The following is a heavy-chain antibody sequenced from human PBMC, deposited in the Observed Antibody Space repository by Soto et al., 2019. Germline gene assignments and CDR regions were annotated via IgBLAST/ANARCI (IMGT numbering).Heavy chain of an antibody. J-gene: IGHJ6*02. Sequence: GGSLRLSCTASEFTFSSYAITWVRQAPGKGLEWVSNISASGDTTYYADSAKGRFAISRDNSKNTLYLQMSSLTVEDTAVYYCAKDRGGVPGYFYPAMDVWGQGTTVTVSS. D-gene: IGHD3-16*01. CDR2: ISASGDTT. CDR1: EFTFSSYA. V-gene: IGHV3-23*01. CDR3: AKDRGGVPGYFYPAMDV.